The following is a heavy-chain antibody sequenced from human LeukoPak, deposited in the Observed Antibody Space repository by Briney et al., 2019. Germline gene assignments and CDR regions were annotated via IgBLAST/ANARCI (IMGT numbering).Heavy chain of an antibody. CDR1: GYTFTGYY. CDR2: VNPNSGGT. CDR3: ARGVPHDFWSGYFGSDP. J-gene: IGHJ5*02. D-gene: IGHD3-3*01. Sequence: ASVKVSCKASGYTFTGYYMHWVRQAPGQGLEWMGWVNPNSGGTNYAQKFQGWVTMTRDTSISTAYMELSRLRSDDTAVYYCARGVPHDFWSGYFGSDPWGQGTLVTVSS. V-gene: IGHV1-2*04.